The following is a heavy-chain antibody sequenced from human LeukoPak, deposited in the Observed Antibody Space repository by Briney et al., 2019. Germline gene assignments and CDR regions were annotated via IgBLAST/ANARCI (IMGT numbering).Heavy chain of an antibody. D-gene: IGHD3-22*01. CDR1: GYTFTSYY. CDR2: INPSGGST. V-gene: IGHV1-46*01. CDR3: ARLYYDSSGYPQDAFDI. Sequence: ASVKVSCKASGYTFTSYYMHWVRQAPGQGLEWMGIINPSGGSTSYAQKFQGRVTMTRDMSTSTVYMELSSLRSEDTAVYYCARLYYDSSGYPQDAFDIWGQGTMVTVSS. J-gene: IGHJ3*02.